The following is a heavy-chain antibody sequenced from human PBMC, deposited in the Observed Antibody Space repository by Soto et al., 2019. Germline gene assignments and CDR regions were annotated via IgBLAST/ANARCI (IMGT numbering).Heavy chain of an antibody. Sequence: SVKVSCKASGGTFSSYAISWVRQAPGQGLEWMGGIIPIFGTANYAQKFQGRVTITADESTSTAYMELSSLRSEDTAVYYCAREGQGDPNLWFGEQNYYYYGMDVWGQGTTVTVS. CDR2: IIPIFGTA. V-gene: IGHV1-69*13. J-gene: IGHJ6*02. D-gene: IGHD3-10*01. CDR1: GGTFSSYA. CDR3: AREGQGDPNLWFGEQNYYYYGMDV.